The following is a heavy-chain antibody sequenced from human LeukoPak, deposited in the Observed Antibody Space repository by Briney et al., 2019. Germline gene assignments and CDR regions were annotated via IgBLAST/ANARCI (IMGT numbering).Heavy chain of an antibody. V-gene: IGHV1-8*01. CDR3: ARWRELPLRVYYYGMDV. Sequence: AASVKVSCKASGYTFTSYDINWVRQATGQGLEWMGWMNPNSGNTGYAQKFQGRVTMTRNTSISTAYMELSSLRSEDTAVYYCARWRELPLRVYYYGMDVWGQGTTVTDSS. CDR2: MNPNSGNT. D-gene: IGHD1-7*01. CDR1: GYTFTSYD. J-gene: IGHJ6*02.